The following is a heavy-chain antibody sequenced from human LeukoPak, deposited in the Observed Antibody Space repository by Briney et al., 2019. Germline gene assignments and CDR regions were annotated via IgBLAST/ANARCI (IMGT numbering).Heavy chain of an antibody. CDR1: GASFSTNY. D-gene: IGHD1-1*01. CDR2: VFDSGST. V-gene: IGHV4-59*01. CDR3: ARLYQQSKWKYYYYYMDV. Sequence: SETLSLTCSVSGASFSTNYLSWIRQPPGRGLEWIGYVFDSGSTNYNPSLKSRVTISVDTSTKQFSLRLSSVTAADTAVYYCARLYQQSKWKYYYYYMDVWGKGTAVTVSS. J-gene: IGHJ6*03.